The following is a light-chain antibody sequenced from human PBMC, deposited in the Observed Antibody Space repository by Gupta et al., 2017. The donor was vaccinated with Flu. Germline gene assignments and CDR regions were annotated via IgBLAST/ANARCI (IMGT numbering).Light chain of an antibody. CDR3: ALYVRTGLYV. V-gene: IGLV8-61*01. CDR1: SGSVSTSQY. CDR2: KTN. J-gene: IGLJ1*01. Sequence: TVTLTCALNSGSVSTSQYPSWYQQTPGQTPRPLIWKTNIRSSGVPDRFSGSFVGTKAVLTITGAQADDESYYYCALYVRTGLYVFGSGTKVTVL.